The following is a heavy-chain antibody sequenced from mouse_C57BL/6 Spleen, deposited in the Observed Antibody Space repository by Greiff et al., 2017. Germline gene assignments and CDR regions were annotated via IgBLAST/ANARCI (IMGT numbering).Heavy chain of an antibody. J-gene: IGHJ4*01. V-gene: IGHV1-22*01. D-gene: IGHD1-1*01. CDR1: GYTFTDYN. CDR2: INPNNGGT. Sequence: VQLQQSGPELVKPGASVKMSCKASGYTFTDYNMHWVKQSHGKSLEWIGYINPNNGGTSYNQKFKGKATLTVNKSSSTAYMELRSLTSEDSAVYYCARFSSSYGYAMDYWGQGTSVTVSS. CDR3: ARFSSSYGYAMDY.